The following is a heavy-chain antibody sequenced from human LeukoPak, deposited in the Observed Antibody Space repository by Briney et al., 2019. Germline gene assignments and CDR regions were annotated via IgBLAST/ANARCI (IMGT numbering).Heavy chain of an antibody. CDR1: GFTVSSNY. CDR2: IYSGDNT. J-gene: IGHJ4*02. CDR3: ANGANWNYFFDS. V-gene: IGHV3-53*04. Sequence: GGSLRLSCAASGFTVSSNYMSWVRQAPGKGLEWVSVIYSGDNTYYADSVKGRFTISRHNSKNTLYLQMNSLRAEDTAVYYCANGANWNYFFDSLGQGTLVTVSS. D-gene: IGHD1-7*01.